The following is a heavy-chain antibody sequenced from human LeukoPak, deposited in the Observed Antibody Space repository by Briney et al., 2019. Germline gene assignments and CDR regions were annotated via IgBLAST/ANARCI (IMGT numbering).Heavy chain of an antibody. J-gene: IGHJ4*02. V-gene: IGHV3-48*04. Sequence: PGGSLRLSCAASGFTFSSYSMNWVRQAPGKGLEWVSYISSSSSTIYYADSVKGRFTISRDNVKNSLYLQMNSLRAEDTAVYYCARKQWLDYWGQGTLVTVSS. CDR3: ARKQWLDY. CDR2: ISSSSSTI. CDR1: GFTFSSYS. D-gene: IGHD6-19*01.